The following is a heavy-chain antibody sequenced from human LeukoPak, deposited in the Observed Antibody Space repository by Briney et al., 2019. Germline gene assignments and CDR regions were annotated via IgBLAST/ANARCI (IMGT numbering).Heavy chain of an antibody. CDR2: IRKDGSEK. CDR3: ARRIGYVDY. V-gene: IGHV3-7*03. Sequence: GSLRLSCTASGFSFSSYWMSWVRQAPGKGLEWVANIRKDGSEKYYVDSVKGRFTISRDNSKNTLYLQMNTLRAEDTAIYYCARRIGYVDYWGQGTLVTVSS. CDR1: GFSFSSYW. J-gene: IGHJ4*02. D-gene: IGHD3-22*01.